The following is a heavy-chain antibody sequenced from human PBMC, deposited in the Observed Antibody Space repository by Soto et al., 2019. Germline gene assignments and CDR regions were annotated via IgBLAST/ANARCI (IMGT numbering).Heavy chain of an antibody. D-gene: IGHD1-7*01. V-gene: IGHV3-23*01. Sequence: GGSLRLSCAASGFTFSSYGMTWVRQAPGKGLEWVSFSSATGAGTYYADPVKGRFTISRDNSKNTLYLQMTSLRADDTAVYYCAKDRRAGGNYGFYSDFWGQGALVTVSS. CDR2: SSATGAGT. CDR3: AKDRRAGGNYGFYSDF. CDR1: GFTFSSYG. J-gene: IGHJ4*02.